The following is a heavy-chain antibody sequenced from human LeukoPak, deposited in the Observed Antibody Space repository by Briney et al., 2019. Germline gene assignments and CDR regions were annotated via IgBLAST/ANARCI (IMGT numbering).Heavy chain of an antibody. V-gene: IGHV4-34*01. CDR2: INHSGST. Sequence: PSETLSLTCAVYGGSFSGYYWSWIRQPPGKGLEWIGEINHSGSTNYNPSLKSRVTISVDTSKNQFSLKLSSVTAADTAVYYCARVLKYYFDYWGQGTLVTVSS. D-gene: IGHD2-15*01. CDR3: ARVLKYYFDY. CDR1: GGSFSGYY. J-gene: IGHJ4*02.